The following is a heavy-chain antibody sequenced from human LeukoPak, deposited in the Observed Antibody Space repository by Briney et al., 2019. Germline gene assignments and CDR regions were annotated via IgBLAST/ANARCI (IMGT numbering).Heavy chain of an antibody. CDR3: ARYGSGSYPFDY. V-gene: IGHV5-10-1*01. CDR1: GYSLTSYW. Sequence: GESLRISCKGSGYSLTSYWISWVRQMPGKGLEWMGRIDPSDSYTNYSPSFQGHVTISADKSISTAYLQWSSLKASDTAMYYCARYGSGSYPFDYWGQGTLVTVSS. J-gene: IGHJ4*02. D-gene: IGHD3-10*01. CDR2: IDPSDSYT.